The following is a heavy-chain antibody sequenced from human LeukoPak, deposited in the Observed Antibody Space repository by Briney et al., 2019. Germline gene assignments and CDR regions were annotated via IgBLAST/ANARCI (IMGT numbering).Heavy chain of an antibody. D-gene: IGHD4-17*01. V-gene: IGHV4-59*01. Sequence: SETLSLTCTVSGGSISSYYWSWIRQPPGKGLEWIGYIYYSGSTNYNPSLKSRVTISVDTSKNQFSQKLSSVTAADTAVYYCARGAYGDPTSFDYWGQGTLVTVSS. CDR3: ARGAYGDPTSFDY. J-gene: IGHJ4*02. CDR2: IYYSGST. CDR1: GGSISSYY.